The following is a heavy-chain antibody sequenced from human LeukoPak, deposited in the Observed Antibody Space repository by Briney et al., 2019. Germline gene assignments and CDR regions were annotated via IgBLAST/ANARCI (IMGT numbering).Heavy chain of an antibody. Sequence: GGALRLSCAASGFTFSSYSMNLVRQAPGKGLGGVSSLNSSSSYIYYADSVKGRFTISRDNAKNSLYLQMNSLRAEDTAVYYCARDLLYDILTGYSPPFDYWGQGTLVTVSS. CDR2: LNSSSSYI. CDR1: GFTFSSYS. CDR3: ARDLLYDILTGYSPPFDY. V-gene: IGHV3-21*01. J-gene: IGHJ4*02. D-gene: IGHD3-9*01.